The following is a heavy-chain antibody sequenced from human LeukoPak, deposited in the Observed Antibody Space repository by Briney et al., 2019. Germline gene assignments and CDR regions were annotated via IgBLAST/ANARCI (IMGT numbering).Heavy chain of an antibody. CDR2: INPNTGAS. CDR1: GYRFTDYY. Sequence: ASVKVSCKASGYRFTDYYMHWVRQAPGQGLEWMGWINPNTGASNSAQKFQGRVAMTRDTSISTGYMEVSRLTSDDTAIYYCARDFDYADYAQQYWGRGTLVTVSS. CDR3: ARDFDYADYAQQY. J-gene: IGHJ4*02. D-gene: IGHD4-17*01. V-gene: IGHV1-2*02.